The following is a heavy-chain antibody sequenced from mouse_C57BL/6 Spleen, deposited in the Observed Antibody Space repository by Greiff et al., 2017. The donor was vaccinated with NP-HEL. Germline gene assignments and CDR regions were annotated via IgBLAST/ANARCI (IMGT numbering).Heavy chain of an antibody. CDR1: GYTFTSYW. CDR2: IYPGSGST. V-gene: IGHV1-55*01. D-gene: IGHD1-1*01. CDR3: ARRGGSSYWYFDV. J-gene: IGHJ1*03. Sequence: VQLQQSGAELVKPGASVKMSCKASGYTFTSYWITWVKQRPGQGLEWIGDIYPGSGSTNYNEKFKSKATLTVDTSSSTAYMQLSSLTSEDSAVYYCARRGGSSYWYFDVRGTGTTVTVSS.